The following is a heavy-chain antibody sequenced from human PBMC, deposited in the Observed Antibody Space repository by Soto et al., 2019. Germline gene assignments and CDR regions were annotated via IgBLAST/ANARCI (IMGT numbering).Heavy chain of an antibody. Sequence: ASVKVSCEASGYTFTSYYMHWVRQAPGQGLEWMGIINPSGGSTSYAQKFQGRVTMTRDTSTSTVYMELSSLRSEDTAVYYCARDLVFYYDSSGYYRDLRNNWFDPCGEGTLVTVSS. D-gene: IGHD3-22*01. CDR3: ARDLVFYYDSSGYYRDLRNNWFDP. CDR1: GYTFTSYY. CDR2: INPSGGST. J-gene: IGHJ5*02. V-gene: IGHV1-46*01.